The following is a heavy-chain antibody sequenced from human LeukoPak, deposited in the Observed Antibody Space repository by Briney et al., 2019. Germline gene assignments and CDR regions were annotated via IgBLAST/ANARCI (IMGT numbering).Heavy chain of an antibody. CDR2: IYYSGST. CDR3: ARLYCSSTSYLHFDY. D-gene: IGHD2-2*01. V-gene: IGHV4-59*08. Sequence: KPSETLSLTGTVSGGSISSYYWSWIRQPPGKGLEWIGYIYYSGSTNYNPSLKSRVTISVDTSKKQFSLKLSSVTAADTAVYYCARLYCSSTSYLHFDYWGQGTLVTVSS. CDR1: GGSISSYY. J-gene: IGHJ4*02.